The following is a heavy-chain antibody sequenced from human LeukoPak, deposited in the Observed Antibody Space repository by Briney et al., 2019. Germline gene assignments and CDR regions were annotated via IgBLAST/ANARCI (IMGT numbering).Heavy chain of an antibody. CDR1: GGSISSSSYY. Sequence: PSETLSLTCTVSGGSISSSSYYWGWIRQPAGKGLEWIGRIYTSGSTNYNPSLKSRVTISVDTSKNQFSLKLSSVTAADTAVYYCARDPPWGRFGESPNYMDVWGKGTTVTVSS. V-gene: IGHV4-61*02. CDR3: ARDPPWGRFGESPNYMDV. D-gene: IGHD3-10*01. J-gene: IGHJ6*03. CDR2: IYTSGST.